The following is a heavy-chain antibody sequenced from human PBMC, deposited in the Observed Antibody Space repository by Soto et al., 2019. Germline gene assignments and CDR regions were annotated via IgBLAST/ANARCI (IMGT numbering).Heavy chain of an antibody. V-gene: IGHV4-31*03. CDR3: ARDADYGGSRGGMDV. D-gene: IGHD4-17*01. CDR2: IYYSGST. Sequence: QVRLEESGPGLVKPSETLSLICSVSGGSVNNADYFWSWIRHHPENGLEWIGYIYYSGSTRYNQSFQTRATLSIDTSKNQFSLRLNSVTVADTAVYFCARDADYGGSRGGMDVWGRGTTVTVSS. CDR1: GGSVNNADYF. J-gene: IGHJ6*02.